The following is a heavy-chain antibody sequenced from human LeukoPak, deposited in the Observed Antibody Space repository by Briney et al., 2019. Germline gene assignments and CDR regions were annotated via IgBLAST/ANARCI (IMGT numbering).Heavy chain of an antibody. V-gene: IGHV3-7*01. CDR1: GFTFSSFW. J-gene: IGHJ4*02. D-gene: IGHD3-3*01. Sequence: GGSLRLSCTASGFTFSSFWMCWVRQAPGKGLEWVANIKQDGSGKYYVDSVKGRFTISRDNAKDSLYLQLDSLRAEDTAVYYCARDSRDKLRFLEWFHETLDFWGQGTLVTVSS. CDR2: IKQDGSGK. CDR3: ARDSRDKLRFLEWFHETLDF.